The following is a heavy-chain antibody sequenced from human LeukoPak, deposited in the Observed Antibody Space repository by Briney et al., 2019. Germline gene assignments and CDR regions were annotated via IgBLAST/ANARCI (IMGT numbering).Heavy chain of an antibody. D-gene: IGHD3-3*01. CDR3: ARDLTISVGPSWFDP. CDR2: IKQDGSEK. J-gene: IGHJ5*02. Sequence: GGSLRLSCAASGFTFSSYWMSWVRQAPGKGLEGVADIKQDGSEKYYVDSVKGRFTISRDNAKTSLYLQMNSLRAEDTAVYYCARDLTISVGPSWFDPWGQGTLVTVSS. V-gene: IGHV3-7*01. CDR1: GFTFSSYW.